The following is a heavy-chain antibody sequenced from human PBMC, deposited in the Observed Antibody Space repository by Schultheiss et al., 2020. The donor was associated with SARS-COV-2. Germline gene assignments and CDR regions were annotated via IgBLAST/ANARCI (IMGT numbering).Heavy chain of an antibody. J-gene: IGHJ3*02. CDR1: GYTFTYCS. CDR3: ARWGMIVGLDAFDI. CDR2: INPNSGGT. D-gene: IGHD3-22*01. V-gene: IGHV1-2*04. Sequence: ASVKVSCKASGYTFTYCSLHWLQQAPGQGLERMGWINPNSGGTNYAQKFQGWVTMTRDTSISTAYMELSRLRSDDTAVYYCARWGMIVGLDAFDIWGQGTMVTVSS.